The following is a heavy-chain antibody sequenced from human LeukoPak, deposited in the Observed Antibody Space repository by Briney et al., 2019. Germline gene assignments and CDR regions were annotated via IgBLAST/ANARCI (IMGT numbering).Heavy chain of an antibody. Sequence: QPGASLSYSCAASGFTFSNYAMQWDRQAPGKGLEYVSGISDNGDSTYYANSVKGRFTISRDNSKNTLYLQMGSLRAEDMAVYYCARVGLSYDYGDYWGQGTLVTVSS. CDR2: ISDNGDST. CDR1: GFTFSNYA. CDR3: ARVGLSYDYGDY. D-gene: IGHD3-16*02. J-gene: IGHJ4*02. V-gene: IGHV3-64*01.